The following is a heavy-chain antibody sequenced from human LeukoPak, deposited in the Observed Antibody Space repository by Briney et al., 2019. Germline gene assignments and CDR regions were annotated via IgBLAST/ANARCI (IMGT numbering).Heavy chain of an antibody. CDR3: ARDQGSLTRSWYTGY. CDR1: GYTFTGYH. CDR2: INPYSGDT. D-gene: IGHD6-13*01. J-gene: IGHJ4*02. V-gene: IGHV1-2*06. Sequence: ASVKVSCKASGYTFTGYHIHWVRPAPGQGLEWMGRINPYSGDTNFAQKFQGRVTMTRDKSITTAYMDLSSLTPDDTSVYFCARDQGSLTRSWYTGYWGQGTQVTVSS.